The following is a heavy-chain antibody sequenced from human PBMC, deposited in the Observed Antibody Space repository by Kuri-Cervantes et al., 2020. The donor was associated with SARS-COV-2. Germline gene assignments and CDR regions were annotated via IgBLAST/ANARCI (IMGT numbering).Heavy chain of an antibody. CDR1: GVNLSSYA. J-gene: IGHJ5*02. CDR3: AGDAMISTLFGLENWVDA. CDR2: IIPIYGTT. Sequence: SVKVSCKASGVNLSSYAIAWVRQAPGQGLEWMGRIIPIYGTTNYAQKVQGRVTITADESTNTAYMEMSSLRSEDTAIYYRAGDAMISTLFGLENWVDAWGQGTLVTVSS. V-gene: IGHV1-69*13. D-gene: IGHD3/OR15-3a*01.